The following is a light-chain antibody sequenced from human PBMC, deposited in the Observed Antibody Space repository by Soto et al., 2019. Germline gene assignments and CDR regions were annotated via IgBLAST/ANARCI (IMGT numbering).Light chain of an antibody. J-gene: IGLJ2*01. CDR1: SSNIGTGYD. CDR2: GNG. Sequence: QSVLRQPPSVSGAPGQRVTISCTGSSSNIGTGYDVHWYQQLPGPAPKLLIYGNGNRPSGVPDRFSGSKSGTSASLAITGLQAEDEADYYCQSYDSRLTYVVFGGGPKFTVL. CDR3: QSYDSRLTYVV. V-gene: IGLV1-40*01.